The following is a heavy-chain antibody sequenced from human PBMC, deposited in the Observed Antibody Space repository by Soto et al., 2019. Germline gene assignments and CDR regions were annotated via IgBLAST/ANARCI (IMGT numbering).Heavy chain of an antibody. CDR2: IYSGGNT. CDR1: GFSVSGDT. D-gene: IGHD3-9*01. CDR3: ARHAWLEN. J-gene: IGHJ4*02. Sequence: EVQLVETGGGLIYPGGSLRLSCAASGFSVSGDTMNWVRQAPGKGLEWISAIYSGGNTNDAGSVKGRFTISIDTSKNTLYLQMNSLRVEDTAVYYCARHAWLENWGQGTLVTVSS. V-gene: IGHV3-53*02.